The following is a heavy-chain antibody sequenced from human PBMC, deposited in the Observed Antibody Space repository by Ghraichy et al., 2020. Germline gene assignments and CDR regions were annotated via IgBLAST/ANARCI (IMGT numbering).Heavy chain of an antibody. Sequence: GGSLRLSCGVSGFTFDTYGMAWVRQAPGKGLEWVSGISGGGVRTYYADSVKGRFTISRDNSKNTVWLQMNSLRAEDTAVYYCAKVGRDNGDYWWFDSWGQGAQVTVSS. CDR2: ISGGGVRT. V-gene: IGHV3-23*01. CDR1: GFTFDTYG. CDR3: AKVGRDNGDYWWFDS. J-gene: IGHJ5*01. D-gene: IGHD4-17*01.